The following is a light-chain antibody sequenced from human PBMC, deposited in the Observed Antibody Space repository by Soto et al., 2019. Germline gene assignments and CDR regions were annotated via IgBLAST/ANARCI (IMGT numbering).Light chain of an antibody. CDR3: QQYGSSPPFT. V-gene: IGKV3-20*01. CDR1: HSVSSSY. J-gene: IGKJ3*01. CDR2: GAS. Sequence: EIVLTQSPGTLTLSPGERATLSCRASHSVSSSYLGWYQQKPGQAPRLLIYGASGRATGIPDRFSGSGSGTDFTLTIIRLEPEDLAVYYRQQYGSSPPFTFGPGTKVDI.